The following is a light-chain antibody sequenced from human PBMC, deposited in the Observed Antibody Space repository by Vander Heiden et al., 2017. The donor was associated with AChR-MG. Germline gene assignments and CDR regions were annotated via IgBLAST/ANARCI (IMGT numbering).Light chain of an antibody. J-gene: IGKJ1*01. V-gene: IGKV3-15*01. Sequence: IVMTQSPGTLSVSPGERATPSCRASQSISSNLAGYQQKPGQAPRLLIYGASTRATGIPARFSGSGSGTEFTLTISSRQSEDFAVYYCQQSNNWPPWTFGQGTKVEIK. CDR3: QQSNNWPPWT. CDR1: QSISSN. CDR2: GAS.